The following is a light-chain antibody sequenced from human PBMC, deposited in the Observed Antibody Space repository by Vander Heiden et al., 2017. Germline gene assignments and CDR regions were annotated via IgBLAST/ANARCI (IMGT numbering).Light chain of an antibody. V-gene: IGKV1-33*01. CDR2: DAS. J-gene: IGKJ4*01. CDR3: QQYDNLPLT. Sequence: DIQITKSPSSLSASVGDRVTITCQASHDISNDLNWYQQKPGKAPKLLINDASNLETGVPSRFTGSGSGTDFTFTISSLQPEDIATYYCQQYDNLPLTFGGGTKVEIK. CDR1: HDISND.